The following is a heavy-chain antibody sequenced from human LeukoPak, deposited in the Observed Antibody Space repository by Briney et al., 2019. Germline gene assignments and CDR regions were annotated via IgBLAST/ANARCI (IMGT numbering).Heavy chain of an antibody. Sequence: ASVKVSCKASGGTFSSYGFSWVRQAPGQGLEWMGGIISIFETANYAQKFQGRVTIIADESTSTTYMELSSLRSDDTAVYYCARRGDVLSPFDYWGQGTLVTVSS. V-gene: IGHV1-69*13. CDR2: IISIFETA. CDR3: ARRGDVLSPFDY. J-gene: IGHJ4*02. D-gene: IGHD2-8*01. CDR1: GGTFSSYG.